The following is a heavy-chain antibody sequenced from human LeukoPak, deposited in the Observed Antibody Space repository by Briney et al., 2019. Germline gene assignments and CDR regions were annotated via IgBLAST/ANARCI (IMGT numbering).Heavy chain of an antibody. V-gene: IGHV1-69*05. CDR1: GGTFSSYA. D-gene: IGHD3-16*02. Sequence: EASVKVSCKASGGTFSSYAISWVRQAPGQGLEWMGGIIPIFGTANYAQKFQGRVTITTDGSTSTAHMELSSLRSEDTAVYYCARALRVNYYYYYMDVWGKGTTVTVSS. CDR2: IIPIFGTA. J-gene: IGHJ6*03. CDR3: ARALRVNYYYYYMDV.